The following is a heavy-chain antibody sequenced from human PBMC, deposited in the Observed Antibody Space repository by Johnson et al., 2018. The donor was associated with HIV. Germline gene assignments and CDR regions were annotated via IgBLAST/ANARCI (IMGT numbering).Heavy chain of an antibody. D-gene: IGHD2-8*01. CDR3: AGGRNGRNAFDI. CDR1: GFTFNSYA. J-gene: IGHJ3*02. CDR2: TSYDGSNK. V-gene: IGHV3-30*04. Sequence: QVQLVESGGGVVQPGGSLRLSCAASGFTFNSYAMHWVRQAPGKGLEWVALTSYDGSNKYYADSVKGRFSTSRDNSKNTLYLQMNSLGAEDTAVYYCAGGRNGRNAFDIWGQGTMVTVSS.